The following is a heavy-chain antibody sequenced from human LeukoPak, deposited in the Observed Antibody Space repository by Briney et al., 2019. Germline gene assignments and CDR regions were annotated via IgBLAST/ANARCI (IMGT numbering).Heavy chain of an antibody. V-gene: IGHV3-74*01. CDR2: VNSDGSST. CDR1: GFTFSGFA. Sequence: GGSLRLSCAASGFTFSGFAMSWVRRTPGKGLEWVSRVNSDGSSTTYADSVKGRFTISRDNAKNTLYLQMNSLRAEDTAVYYCARGRYYGIDVWGQGTTVTVSS. CDR3: ARGRYYGIDV. J-gene: IGHJ6*02.